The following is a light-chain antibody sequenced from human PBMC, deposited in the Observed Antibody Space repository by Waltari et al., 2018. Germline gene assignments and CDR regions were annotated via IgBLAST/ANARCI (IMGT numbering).Light chain of an antibody. CDR2: EDK. J-gene: IGLJ3*02. CDR1: SGSIASNY. V-gene: IGLV6-57*03. CDR3: QSYDNSNLHWV. Sequence: NFMLTQPHSVSESPGKTVTISCTRSSGSIASNYVQWYQQRPGSAPTTVIYEDKQRPSVVPCRCSGSIDSSSNSASLTISGLKTEDEADYYCQSYDNSNLHWVFGGGTKLTVL.